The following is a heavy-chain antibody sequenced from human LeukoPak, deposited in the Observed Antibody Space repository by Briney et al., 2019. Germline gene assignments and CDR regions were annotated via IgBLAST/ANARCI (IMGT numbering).Heavy chain of an antibody. CDR3: ARARSWGTSSPGGASGMDV. CDR2: ISGTSKTI. Sequence: GGSLRLSCTASGFTFSGYNMKWVRQAPGKGLEWVSHISGTSKTINYADSVKGRFTISRDNAKNSLYLQMNSLRAEDTAVYYCARARSWGTSSPGGASGMDVWGQGTTVIVSS. J-gene: IGHJ6*02. V-gene: IGHV3-48*01. D-gene: IGHD6-6*01. CDR1: GFTFSGYN.